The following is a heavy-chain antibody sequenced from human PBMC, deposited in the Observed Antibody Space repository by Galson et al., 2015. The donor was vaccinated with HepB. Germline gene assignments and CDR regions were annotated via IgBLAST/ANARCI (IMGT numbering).Heavy chain of an antibody. Sequence: SLRLSCAASGFTFSSYGMHWVRQAPGKGLEWVAVIWYDGSNKYYADSVKGRFTISRDNSKNTLYLQMNSLRAEDTAVYYCARDHIVNHYYGMDVWGQGTTVTVSS. V-gene: IGHV3-33*01. CDR1: GFTFSSYG. D-gene: IGHD3-16*02. J-gene: IGHJ6*02. CDR3: ARDHIVNHYYGMDV. CDR2: IWYDGSNK.